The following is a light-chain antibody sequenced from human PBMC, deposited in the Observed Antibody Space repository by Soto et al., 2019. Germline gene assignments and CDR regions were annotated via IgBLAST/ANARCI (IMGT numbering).Light chain of an antibody. CDR3: QQYNSYIT. CDR2: KAS. J-gene: IGKJ5*01. V-gene: IGKV1-5*03. Sequence: DIQMTQSPSTLSASVGDRVTITCRASQSISSWLAWYQQKPGKAPKLLIYKASSLESGVPSRFSGSGSGTEFTLTISSRQPDDFATYYCQQYNSYITFGQGTRLEIK. CDR1: QSISSW.